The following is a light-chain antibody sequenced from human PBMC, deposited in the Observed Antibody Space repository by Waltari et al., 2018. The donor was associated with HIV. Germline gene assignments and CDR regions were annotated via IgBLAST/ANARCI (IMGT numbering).Light chain of an antibody. CDR3: MQGTHWPYT. CDR2: KVS. V-gene: IGKV2-30*01. J-gene: IGKJ2*01. CDR1: LSLVYSDGNTY. Sequence: DVVMTQSPLSLPVTLGQPVSISCRSSLSLVYSDGNTYLSWFQQRPGQSPRRLVYKVSKRDSGVPDRFSGSGSGTGFTLKISRVEAEDVGVYYCMQGTHWPYTFGQGTKLEIK.